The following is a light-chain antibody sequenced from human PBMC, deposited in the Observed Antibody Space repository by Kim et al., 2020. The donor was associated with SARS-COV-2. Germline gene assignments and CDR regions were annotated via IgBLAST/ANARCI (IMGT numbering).Light chain of an antibody. J-gene: IGLJ2*01. CDR1: SGSIDDNY. CDR3: QSYNRDNVL. Sequence: GKTVTITCTRSSGSIDDNYVQWYQQRPGGVPTTVIYEDDQRPSGVSDRFSCSIDNSSNSASLTISGLRTEDEADYYCQSYNRDNVLFGGGTKVTVL. V-gene: IGLV6-57*03. CDR2: EDD.